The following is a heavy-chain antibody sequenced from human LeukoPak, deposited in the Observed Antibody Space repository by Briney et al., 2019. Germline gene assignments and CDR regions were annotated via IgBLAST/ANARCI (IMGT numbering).Heavy chain of an antibody. V-gene: IGHV4-59*12. J-gene: IGHJ3*02. Sequence: SETLSLTCTVSGGSISSYYWSWIWQPPGKGLEWIGYIYYSGSTNYNPSLKSLVTISVDTSKNQFSLKLSSVTAADTAVYYCARDLYYYDSSGYYHDAFDIWGQGTMVTVSS. CDR1: GGSISSYY. D-gene: IGHD3-22*01. CDR2: IYYSGST. CDR3: ARDLYYYDSSGYYHDAFDI.